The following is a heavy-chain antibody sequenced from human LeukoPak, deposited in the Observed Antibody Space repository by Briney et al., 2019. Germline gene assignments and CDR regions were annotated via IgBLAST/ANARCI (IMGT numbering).Heavy chain of an antibody. V-gene: IGHV4-59*08. D-gene: IGHD3-10*01. J-gene: IGHJ4*02. CDR2: IYYSGST. CDR3: ARHRASSGAPFDY. CDR1: GGSISRYY. Sequence: SEPLSLTCTVSGGSISRYYWTWIRQPPGKGLEWIGYIYYSGSTIYNPSLKSRVTISVDTSKNQFSLKLSSVTAADTAVYYCARHRASSGAPFDYWGQGTLVTSSS.